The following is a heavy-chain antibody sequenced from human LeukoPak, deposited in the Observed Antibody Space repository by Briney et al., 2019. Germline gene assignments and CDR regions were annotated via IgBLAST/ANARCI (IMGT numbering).Heavy chain of an antibody. V-gene: IGHV3-30*18. J-gene: IGHJ2*01. CDR3: AKPPTKPTTSAWYFDL. Sequence: GGSLRLSCAASGFTFSSYGMHWVRQAPGKGLEWVAVISYDGSNKYYADSAKGRFTISRDNSKNTLYLQMNSLRAEDTAVYYCAKPPTKPTTSAWYFDLWGRGTLVTVSS. CDR2: ISYDGSNK. CDR1: GFTFSSYG. D-gene: IGHD1-1*01.